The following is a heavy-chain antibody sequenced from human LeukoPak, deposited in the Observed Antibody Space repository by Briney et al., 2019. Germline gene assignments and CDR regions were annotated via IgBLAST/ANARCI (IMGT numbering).Heavy chain of an antibody. D-gene: IGHD3-3*01. CDR2: INHSGST. Sequence: SETLSPTCAVYGGSFSGYYWSWIRQPPGKGLEWIGEINHSGSTNYDPSLKSRVTIAIDTSKNQFSLKLSSVAAADTAVYYCARAYYDFWSGYKAGSWFDPWGQGTLVTVSS. CDR3: ARAYYDFWSGYKAGSWFDP. J-gene: IGHJ5*02. CDR1: GGSFSGYY. V-gene: IGHV4-34*01.